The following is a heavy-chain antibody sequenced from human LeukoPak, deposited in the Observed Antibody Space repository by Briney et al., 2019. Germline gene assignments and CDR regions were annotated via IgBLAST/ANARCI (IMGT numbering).Heavy chain of an antibody. J-gene: IGHJ4*02. D-gene: IGHD3-22*01. CDR2: IKQDGSEK. CDR1: GFTFSSYW. CDR3: ARDRGYYDSSGSHSLLDY. Sequence: GGSLRLSCAASGFTFSSYWMSWVRQAPGKGLEWVANIKQDGSEKYYVDSVKGRFTISRDNAKNSLYLQMNSLRAEDTAVYYCARDRGYYDSSGSHSLLDYWGQGTLVTVSS. V-gene: IGHV3-7*01.